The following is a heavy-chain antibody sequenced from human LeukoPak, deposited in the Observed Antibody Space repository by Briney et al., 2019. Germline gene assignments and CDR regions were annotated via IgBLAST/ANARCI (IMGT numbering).Heavy chain of an antibody. CDR1: GFTFSSYW. D-gene: IGHD4-11*01. Sequence: PGGSLRLSCTASGFTFSSYWMSWVRQAPGKGLEWVSVISGSGANTYYADSVKGRFTISRDNSKNTLYLQVNSLRAEDTAVYYCAKAKSYYSNYDYWGQGTLVTVSS. CDR3: AKAKSYYSNYDY. J-gene: IGHJ4*02. CDR2: ISGSGANT. V-gene: IGHV3-23*01.